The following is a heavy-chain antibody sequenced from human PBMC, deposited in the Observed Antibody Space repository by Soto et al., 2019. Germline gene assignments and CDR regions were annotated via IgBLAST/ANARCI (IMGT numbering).Heavy chain of an antibody. J-gene: IGHJ4*02. Sequence: QVQLQESGPGLVKPSGTLSLTCAVSGGSISSSNWWSWVRQPPGKGLEWIGEIYHSGSTNYNQSLKSRVTISVDKYKNQFSLKLSSVTAADTAVYYCASEGTSGSYVYSFDYWGQGTLVTVSS. CDR3: ASEGTSGSYVYSFDY. CDR1: GGSISSSNW. CDR2: IYHSGST. D-gene: IGHD1-26*01. V-gene: IGHV4-4*02.